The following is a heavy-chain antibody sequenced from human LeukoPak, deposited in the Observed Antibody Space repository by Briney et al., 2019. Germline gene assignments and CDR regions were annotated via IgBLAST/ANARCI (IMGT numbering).Heavy chain of an antibody. CDR1: GYTFTSYY. J-gene: IGHJ4*02. V-gene: IGHV1-46*01. D-gene: IGHD6-13*01. Sequence: VKVSCKASGYTFTSYYMHWVRQAPGQGLEWMGIINPSGGSTSYAQKFQGRVTMTRDTSISTAYMELSRLRSDDTAVYYCARDSKGSSWYTGSAHFDYWGQGTLVTVSS. CDR3: ARDSKGSSWYTGSAHFDY. CDR2: INPSGGST.